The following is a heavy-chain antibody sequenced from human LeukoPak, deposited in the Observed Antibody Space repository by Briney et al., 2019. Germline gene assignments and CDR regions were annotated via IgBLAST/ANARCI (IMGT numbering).Heavy chain of an antibody. CDR3: ARVAGYSSGWLAFDY. Sequence: GGSLRLSCAASGFTFSSYEMNWVRQAPGKGLEWVSYISSSGSTIYYAYSVKGRFTISRDNAKNSLYLQMNSLRAEDTAVYYCARVAGYSSGWLAFDYWGQGTLVTVSS. J-gene: IGHJ4*02. D-gene: IGHD6-19*01. CDR1: GFTFSSYE. CDR2: ISSSGSTI. V-gene: IGHV3-48*03.